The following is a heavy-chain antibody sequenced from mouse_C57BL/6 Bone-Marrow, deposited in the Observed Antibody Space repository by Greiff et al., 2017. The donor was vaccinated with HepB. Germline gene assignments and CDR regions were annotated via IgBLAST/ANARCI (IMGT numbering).Heavy chain of an antibody. Sequence: EVKLVESGGDLVKPGGSLKLSCAASGFTFSSYGMSWVRQTPDKRLEWVATISSGGSYTYYPDSVKGRFTISRDNAKNTLYLQLSSLKSEDTAMYYCARGGNYPDYWGKGTTLTVSS. V-gene: IGHV5-6*02. CDR1: GFTFSSYG. J-gene: IGHJ2*01. CDR2: ISSGGSYT. CDR3: ARGGNYPDY.